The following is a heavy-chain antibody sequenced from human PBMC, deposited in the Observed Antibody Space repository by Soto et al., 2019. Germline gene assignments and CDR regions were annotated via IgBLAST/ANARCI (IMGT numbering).Heavy chain of an antibody. V-gene: IGHV3-11*01. D-gene: IGHD2-8*01. CDR1: GFTFSDYY. J-gene: IGHJ3*02. Sequence: PGGSLRLSCAASGFTFSDYYMSWIRQAPGKGLEWVSYISSSGSTIYYADSVKGRFTISRDNAKNSLYLQMNSLRAEDTAVYYCARVGIVLMVYDVRADAFDIWGQGTMVTVSS. CDR2: ISSSGSTI. CDR3: ARVGIVLMVYDVRADAFDI.